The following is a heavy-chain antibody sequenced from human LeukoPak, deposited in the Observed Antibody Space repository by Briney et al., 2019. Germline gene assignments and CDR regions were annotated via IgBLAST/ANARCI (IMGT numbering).Heavy chain of an antibody. J-gene: IGHJ6*03. Sequence: SETLSLTCTVSGGSISSYYWSWIRQRAGRGLEWIGRIYTSGSTNYNPSLKSRVTMSVDTSKNQFSLKLSSVTAADTAVYYCARDDCSSTSCYSRDYYYYMDVWGKGTTVTVSS. CDR2: IYTSGST. CDR3: ARDDCSSTSCYSRDYYYYMDV. D-gene: IGHD2-2*02. V-gene: IGHV4-4*07. CDR1: GGSISSYY.